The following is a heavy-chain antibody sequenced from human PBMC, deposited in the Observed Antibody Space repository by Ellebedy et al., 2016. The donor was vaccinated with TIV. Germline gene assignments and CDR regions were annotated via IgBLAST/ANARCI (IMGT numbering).Heavy chain of an antibody. Sequence: AASVKVSCKASGGTFSSYAISWVRQAPGQGLEWMGIINPSGCSTSYAQKFQGRVTMTRDTSTSTVYMELSSLRSKDTAVYYCASPRTHGRGRVYYYGMDVWGQGTTVTVSS. CDR1: GGTFSSYA. CDR3: ASPRTHGRGRVYYYGMDV. D-gene: IGHD3-16*01. V-gene: IGHV1-46*01. J-gene: IGHJ6*02. CDR2: INPSGCST.